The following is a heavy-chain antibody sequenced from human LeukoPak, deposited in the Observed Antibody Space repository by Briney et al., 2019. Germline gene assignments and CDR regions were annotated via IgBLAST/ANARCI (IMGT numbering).Heavy chain of an antibody. CDR1: GFTFSSYA. CDR3: AKRGLGARAIKAPDY. Sequence: GGSLRLSCAASGFTFSSYAMSWVRQAPGKGLEWVSAISGSGGSTYYADSVKGRFTISRDNSKNTLYLQMNSLKAEDTAVYYCAKRGLGARAIKAPDYWGQGTLVTVSS. CDR2: ISGSGGST. J-gene: IGHJ4*02. D-gene: IGHD1-26*01. V-gene: IGHV3-23*01.